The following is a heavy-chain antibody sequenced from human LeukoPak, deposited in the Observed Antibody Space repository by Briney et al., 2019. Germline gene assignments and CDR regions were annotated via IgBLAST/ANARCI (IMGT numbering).Heavy chain of an antibody. D-gene: IGHD1-26*01. Sequence: ASVKVSCKASGGTFSSYAISWVRQAPGQGLEWMGRIIPIFGTANYAQKFQGRVTITTDESTSTAYMELSSLRSEDTAVYYCARSLRSGSYAFDYWGQGTLVTVSS. J-gene: IGHJ4*02. CDR1: GGTFSSYA. V-gene: IGHV1-69*05. CDR2: IIPIFGTA. CDR3: ARSLRSGSYAFDY.